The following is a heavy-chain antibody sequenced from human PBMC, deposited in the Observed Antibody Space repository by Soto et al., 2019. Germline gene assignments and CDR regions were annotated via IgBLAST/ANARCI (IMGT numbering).Heavy chain of an antibody. D-gene: IGHD3-22*01. CDR3: ATFSTYHDSSGLAY. J-gene: IGHJ4*02. CDR2: IDSSGTST. Sequence: GGSLRLSCAASGFTFSHNWMHWVRQAPGKGLEWVSRIDSSGTSTSYADSVKGRFTISRDNAKNTLYLQMNSLRVEDTAVYYCATFSTYHDSSGLAYRCQGTLVTVSS. V-gene: IGHV3-74*03. CDR1: GFTFSHNW.